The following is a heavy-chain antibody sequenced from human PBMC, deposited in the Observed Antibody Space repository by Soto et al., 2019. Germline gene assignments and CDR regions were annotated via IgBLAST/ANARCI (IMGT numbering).Heavy chain of an antibody. CDR2: ISYTGDT. CDR1: GDSVSGDRYF. J-gene: IGHJ5*02. Sequence: SETLSLTCSVSGDSVSGDRYFWTWIRQPPGKGLEWIAYISYTGDTNYNPSLKSRVTISVDTSRNQFSLTLTSVTAADTAVYFCARIVVGATVDLWGQGSLLTVSS. V-gene: IGHV4-61*01. CDR3: ARIVVGATVDL. D-gene: IGHD1-26*01.